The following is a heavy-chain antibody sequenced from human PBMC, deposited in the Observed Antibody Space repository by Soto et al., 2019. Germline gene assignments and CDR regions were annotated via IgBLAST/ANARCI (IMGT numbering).Heavy chain of an antibody. CDR3: ARVPNPTHGDSNKNNFLDP. D-gene: IGHD3-10*01. Sequence: GASVKVSCKASGYTFVDYGFSWVRQAPGQGLEWMGWISPYNGNTHYVEAFQGRVTMTTDTSTSTAFMELRTLTSDDTAVYYCARVPNPTHGDSNKNNFLDPWGQGTLVTVSS. CDR2: ISPYNGNT. CDR1: GYTFVDYG. J-gene: IGHJ5*02. V-gene: IGHV1-18*04.